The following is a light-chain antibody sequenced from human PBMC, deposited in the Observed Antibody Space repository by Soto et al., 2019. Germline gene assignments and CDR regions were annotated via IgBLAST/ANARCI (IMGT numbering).Light chain of an antibody. CDR1: QTISSW. J-gene: IGKJ1*01. CDR3: QHYNSYSEA. CDR2: KAS. V-gene: IGKV1-5*03. Sequence: DIQMTQSRSTLSGSVGDRVTITCRASQTISSWLAWYQQKKGKAPKILIYKASTLKSGVPSRFSGSGSWTEFTLTISSLQPDDFETDYCQHYNSYSEAFGQGTKVDIK.